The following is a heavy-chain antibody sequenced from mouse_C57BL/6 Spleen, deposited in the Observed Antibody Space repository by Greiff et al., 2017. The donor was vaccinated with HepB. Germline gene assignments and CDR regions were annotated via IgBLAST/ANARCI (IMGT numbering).Heavy chain of an antibody. CDR2: IYPGSGST. J-gene: IGHJ1*03. CDR1: GYTFTSYW. D-gene: IGHD1-1*01. Sequence: QVQLQQPGAELVKPGASVKMSCKASGYTFTSYWITWVKQRPGQGLEWIGDIYPGSGSTNYNEKFKSKATLTVDTSSSTAYMQLSSLTSVDSAVYYCARNYYGSSHWYFDVWGTGTTVTVSS. CDR3: ARNYYGSSHWYFDV. V-gene: IGHV1-55*01.